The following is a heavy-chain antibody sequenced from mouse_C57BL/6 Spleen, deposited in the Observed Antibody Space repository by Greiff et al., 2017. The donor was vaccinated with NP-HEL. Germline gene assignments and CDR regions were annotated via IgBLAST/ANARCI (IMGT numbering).Heavy chain of an antibody. V-gene: IGHV5-6*01. J-gene: IGHJ4*01. Sequence: EVKLVESGGDLVKPGGSLKLSCAASGFTFSSYGMSWVRQTPDKRLEWVATISSGGSYTYYPDSVKGRFTISRDNAKNTLYLQMSSLKSEDTAMYYCARPYYDYDGYYAMDYWGQGTSVTVSS. CDR2: ISSGGSYT. CDR1: GFTFSSYG. D-gene: IGHD2-4*01. CDR3: ARPYYDYDGYYAMDY.